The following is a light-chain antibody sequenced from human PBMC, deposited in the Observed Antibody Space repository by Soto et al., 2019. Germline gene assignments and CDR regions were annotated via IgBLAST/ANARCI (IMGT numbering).Light chain of an antibody. V-gene: IGLV2-14*03. Sequence: QSALTQPASVSGSPGQSITISCTGTSSDVGGYNFVSWYQQHPGKAPRLMIFDVDNRPSGVSTRFSGSKSGNTASLTISGLQVEDEADYYCCSYSGSSTIVVFGGGTKLTVL. J-gene: IGLJ2*01. CDR1: SSDVGGYNF. CDR2: DVD. CDR3: CSYSGSSTIVV.